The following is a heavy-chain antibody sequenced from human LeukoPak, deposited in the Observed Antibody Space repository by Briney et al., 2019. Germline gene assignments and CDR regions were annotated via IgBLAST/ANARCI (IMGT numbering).Heavy chain of an antibody. D-gene: IGHD1-1*01. J-gene: IGHJ4*02. Sequence: GGSLRLSCEASGFIFDDHGMNWVRQAPGKGLEWVSSISSSSSNIYYADSVKGRFTISRDNAKNSLYLQMNSLRVEDTAVYYCARCTTGRTFGSLREIKRSREIDYWGQGTLVTVSS. V-gene: IGHV3-21*01. CDR2: ISSSSSNI. CDR3: ARCTTGRTFGSLREIKRSREIDY. CDR1: GFIFDDHG.